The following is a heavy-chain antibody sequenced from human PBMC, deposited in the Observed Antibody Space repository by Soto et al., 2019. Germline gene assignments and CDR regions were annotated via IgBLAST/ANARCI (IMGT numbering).Heavy chain of an antibody. J-gene: IGHJ4*02. CDR1: GYTFTSYY. D-gene: IGHD3-22*01. CDR2: INPSGGRT. Sequence: ASVKVSCKASGYTFTSYYMHWVRQAPGQGLEWMGIINPSGGRTSYAQKFQGRVTMTRDTSTSTVYMELSSLRSEDTAVYYCARGGGGGYYDSSGYYFDYWGQGTLVTVSS. V-gene: IGHV1-46*01. CDR3: ARGGGGGYYDSSGYYFDY.